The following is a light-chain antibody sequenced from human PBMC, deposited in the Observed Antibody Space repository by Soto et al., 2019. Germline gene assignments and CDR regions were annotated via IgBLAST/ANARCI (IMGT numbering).Light chain of an antibody. J-gene: IGKJ5*01. CDR1: QDISNY. CDR3: QHYDHLPIT. V-gene: IGKV1-33*01. Sequence: DIQMTQSPPSLSVSVGDRVTITCQASQDISNYLHWFQQKPGKAPQLLIFDASSLETGVPSRFSGSGSGTDFTFTISSLQPEDIATYYCQHYDHLPITFGQGTRLEIK. CDR2: DAS.